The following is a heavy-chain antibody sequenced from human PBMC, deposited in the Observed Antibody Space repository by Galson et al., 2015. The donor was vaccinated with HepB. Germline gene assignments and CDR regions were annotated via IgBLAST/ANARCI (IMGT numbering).Heavy chain of an antibody. CDR1: GFTFSSYW. D-gene: IGHD3-10*01. V-gene: IGHV3-7*01. CDR3: ARVSLLLGSGSWDN. J-gene: IGHJ4*02. Sequence: SLRLSCAASGFTFSSYWMSWVRQAPGKGLEWVANIKQDGSEKYHVDSVKGRFTISRDNAKNSLYLQMNSLRAEDTAVYYCARVSLLLGSGSWDNWGQGTLVTVSS. CDR2: IKQDGSEK.